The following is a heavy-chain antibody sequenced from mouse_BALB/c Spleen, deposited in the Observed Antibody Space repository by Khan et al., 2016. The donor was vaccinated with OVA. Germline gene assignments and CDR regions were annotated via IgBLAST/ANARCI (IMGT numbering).Heavy chain of an antibody. CDR3: ARSTYRYAFVY. J-gene: IGHJ3*01. D-gene: IGHD2-14*01. CDR2: IIYTGYT. Sequence: EVKLLESGPSLVKPSQTLSLTCSVTGDSITSGYWNWIRKFPGNKLEYMGYIIYTGYTYYNPSLQSRISITRHTSKNQYYLQLNSVSDEDTATYYSARSTYRYAFVYWGQGTLVTVSA. V-gene: IGHV3-8*02. CDR1: GDSITSGY.